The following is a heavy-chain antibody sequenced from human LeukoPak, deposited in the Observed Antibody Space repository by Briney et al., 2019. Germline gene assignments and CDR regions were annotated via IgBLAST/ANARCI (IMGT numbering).Heavy chain of an antibody. D-gene: IGHD6-19*01. CDR3: AKEGSQYSSGWYDAFDI. V-gene: IGHV3-48*03. CDR2: ISSSGSTI. CDR1: GFTFSSYE. Sequence: GGSLRLSCAASGFTFSSYEMNWVRQAPGKGLEWVSYISSSGSTIYYADSVKGRFTISRDNAKNSLYLQMNSLRAEDTAVYYCAKEGSQYSSGWYDAFDIWGQGTMVTVSS. J-gene: IGHJ3*02.